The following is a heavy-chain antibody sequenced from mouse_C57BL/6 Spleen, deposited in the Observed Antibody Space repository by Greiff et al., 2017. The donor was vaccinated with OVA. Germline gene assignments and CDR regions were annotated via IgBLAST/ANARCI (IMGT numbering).Heavy chain of an antibody. D-gene: IGHD2-4*01. J-gene: IGHJ3*01. V-gene: IGHV1-66*01. Sequence: QVQLQQSGPELVKPGASVKISCKASGYSFTSYYIHWVKQRPGQGLEWIGWLYPGSGNTKYNEKFKGKATLTADTSSSTAYMQLSSLTSEDSAVYYCAHPFYDYDEGFAYWGQGTLVTVSA. CDR1: GYSFTSYY. CDR3: AHPFYDYDEGFAY. CDR2: LYPGSGNT.